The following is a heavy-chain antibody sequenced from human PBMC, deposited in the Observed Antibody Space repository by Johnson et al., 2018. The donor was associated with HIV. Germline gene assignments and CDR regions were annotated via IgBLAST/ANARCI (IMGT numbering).Heavy chain of an antibody. J-gene: IGHJ3*02. CDR3: ARVRGSGTYWGEGAFDI. V-gene: IGHV3-9*01. D-gene: IGHD7-27*01. CDR1: GFTFDDYA. CDR2: ISWNSGSI. Sequence: VQLVESGGGLVQPGRSLRLSCAASGFTFDDYAIHWVRQAPGKGLEWVSGISWNSGSICYADSVKGRFTISRDNAKNSLYLQMNSLRAEDTAVYYCARVRGSGTYWGEGAFDIWGQGTMVTVSS.